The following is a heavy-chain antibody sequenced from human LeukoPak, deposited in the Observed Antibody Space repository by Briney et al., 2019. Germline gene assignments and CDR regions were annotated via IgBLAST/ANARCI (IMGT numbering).Heavy chain of an antibody. CDR3: ARGTPYCSSTSCYALTFDI. CDR2: ISAYNGNT. J-gene: IGHJ3*02. D-gene: IGHD2-2*01. Sequence: GSVKSSCKASGYTFTSYGISWVRKAPGQGLEWMGWISAYNGNTNYAQKLQGRVTMTTDTSTSTAYMELRSLRSDDTAVYYCARGTPYCSSTSCYALTFDIWGQGTMVTVSS. CDR1: GYTFTSYG. V-gene: IGHV1-18*01.